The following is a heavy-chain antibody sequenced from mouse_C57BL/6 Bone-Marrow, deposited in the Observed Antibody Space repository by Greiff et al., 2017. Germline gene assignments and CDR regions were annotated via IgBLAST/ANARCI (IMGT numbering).Heavy chain of an antibody. J-gene: IGHJ1*03. V-gene: IGHV1-76*01. Sequence: VQLQQSGAELVRPGASVKLSCKASGYTFTDYYINWVKQRPGQGLEWIARIYPGSGNTYYNEKFKGKATLTAEKSSSTAYMQLSSLTSEDSAVYFCARRDGSYWYYDVGGTGTTVTVSS. CDR2: IYPGSGNT. CDR1: GYTFTDYY. D-gene: IGHD1-1*01. CDR3: ARRDGSYWYYDV.